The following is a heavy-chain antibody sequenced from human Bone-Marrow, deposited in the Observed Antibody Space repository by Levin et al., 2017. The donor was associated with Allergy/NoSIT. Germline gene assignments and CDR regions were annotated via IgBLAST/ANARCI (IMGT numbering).Heavy chain of an antibody. CDR3: ARATRSSLIYYFDY. CDR2: GFYSGTT. D-gene: IGHD6-13*01. J-gene: IGHJ4*02. V-gene: IGHV4-59*01. Sequence: SETLSLTCTVSGDSISRFYGSWIRQPPGRGLEWIGNGFYSGTTNYNPSLKSRVTILVDTSKNQFSLKLSSVTAADTAVYYCARATRSSLIYYFDYWGQGTLVTVSS. CDR1: GDSISRFY.